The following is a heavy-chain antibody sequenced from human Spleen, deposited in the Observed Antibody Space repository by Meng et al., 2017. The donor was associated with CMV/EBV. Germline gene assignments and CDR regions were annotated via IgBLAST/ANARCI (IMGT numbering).Heavy chain of an antibody. CDR2: ISSSSSYI. Sequence: GGSLRLSCAASGFTFSSYSMNWVRQAPGKGLEWVSSISSSSSYIYYTDSAKGRFTISRDNAKNTLYLQMNSLRAEDTAVYYCAEGEARSNHWGQGTLVTVSS. D-gene: IGHD2-21*01. CDR3: AEGEARSNH. J-gene: IGHJ5*02. CDR1: GFTFSSYS. V-gene: IGHV3-21*01.